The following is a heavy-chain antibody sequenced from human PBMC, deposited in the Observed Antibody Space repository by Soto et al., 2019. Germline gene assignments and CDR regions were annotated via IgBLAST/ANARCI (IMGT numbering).Heavy chain of an antibody. CDR3: ARGLDFWSGYYYYYYGMDV. J-gene: IGHJ6*02. CDR2: IIPIFGTA. Sequence: SVKVSCKASGGTFSSYAISWVRQAPGQGLEWMGGIIPIFGTANYAQKFQGRVTITADESTNTAYMELSSLRSEDTAVYYCARGLDFWSGYYYYYYGMDVWGQGTTVTVSS. CDR1: GGTFSSYA. V-gene: IGHV1-69*13. D-gene: IGHD3-3*01.